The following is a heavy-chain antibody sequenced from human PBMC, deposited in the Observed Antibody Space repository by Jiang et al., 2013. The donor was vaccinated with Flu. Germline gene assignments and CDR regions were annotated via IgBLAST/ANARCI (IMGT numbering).Heavy chain of an antibody. D-gene: IGHD6-19*01. CDR2: INHSGST. CDR3: ARGIKVAGIFDY. J-gene: IGHJ4*02. Sequence: LLKPSETLSLTCAVYGGSFSGYYWSWIRQPPGKGLEWIGEINHSGSTNYNPSLKSRVTISVDTSKNQFSLKLSSVTAADTAVYYCARGIKVAGIFDYWGQGTLVTVSS. V-gene: IGHV4-34*01. CDR1: GGSFSGYY.